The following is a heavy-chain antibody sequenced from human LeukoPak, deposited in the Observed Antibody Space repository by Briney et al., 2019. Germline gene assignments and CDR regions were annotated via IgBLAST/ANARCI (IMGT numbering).Heavy chain of an antibody. J-gene: IGHJ5*02. D-gene: IGHD6-13*01. CDR2: IYPGDSDT. CDR3: ARHPPEPLSSWFPWRWFDP. Sequence: PGESLKISCKGSGYSFTSYWIGWVRQMPGKGLEWMGIIYPGDSDTRYSPSFQGQVTISADKSISTAYLQWSSLKASDTAMYYCARHPPEPLSSWFPWRWFDPWGQGTLVTVSS. V-gene: IGHV5-51*01. CDR1: GYSFTSYW.